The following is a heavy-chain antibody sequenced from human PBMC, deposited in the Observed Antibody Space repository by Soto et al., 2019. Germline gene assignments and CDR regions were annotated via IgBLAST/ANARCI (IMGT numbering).Heavy chain of an antibody. Sequence: ASVKVSCKASGYTSTGYSMHWVRQAPGQRLEWMGWLNAANGNTKYSQKFQGRVTITRDTSASTAYMELSSLRSEDTAVYYCARFMGGAYGMDIWGQGTTVTVSS. CDR2: LNAANGNT. CDR1: GYTSTGYS. CDR3: ARFMGGAYGMDI. J-gene: IGHJ6*02. D-gene: IGHD2-15*01. V-gene: IGHV1-3*01.